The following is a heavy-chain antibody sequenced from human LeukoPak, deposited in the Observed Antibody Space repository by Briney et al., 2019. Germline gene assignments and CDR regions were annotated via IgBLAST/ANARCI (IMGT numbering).Heavy chain of an antibody. CDR3: ARSLGMYYYYGLDV. V-gene: IGHV4-59*01. CDR1: GGSISSYF. J-gene: IGHJ6*02. D-gene: IGHD7-27*01. CDR2: IYFSGST. Sequence: SETLSLTCTVSGGSISSYFWSWIRQPPGKGLEWIGYIYFSGSTNYNPSLKGRVTISVDTSKLQFSLKLSSVTAADTAVCYCARSLGMYYYYGLDVWGQGTTVTVSS.